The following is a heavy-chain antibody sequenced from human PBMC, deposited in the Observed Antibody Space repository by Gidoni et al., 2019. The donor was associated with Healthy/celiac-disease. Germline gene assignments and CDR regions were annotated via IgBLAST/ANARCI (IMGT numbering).Heavy chain of an antibody. CDR2: ISAYNRNT. CDR1: GYTFTSYG. D-gene: IGHD1-26*01. CDR3: ARATIVGAAAHYFDY. J-gene: IGHJ4*02. V-gene: IGHV1-18*04. Sequence: QVQLVQSGAEVKKPGASVKVSCKASGYTFTSYGISWVRQAPGQGLEWMGWISAYNRNTNYAKKLQGRVTMTTETSTSTAYMELRSLRSDDTAVYYFARATIVGAAAHYFDYWGQGTLVTVSS.